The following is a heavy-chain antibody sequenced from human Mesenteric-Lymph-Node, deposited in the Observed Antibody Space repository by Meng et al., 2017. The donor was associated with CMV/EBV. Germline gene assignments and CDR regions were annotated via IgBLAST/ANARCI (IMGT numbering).Heavy chain of an antibody. J-gene: IGHJ4*02. V-gene: IGHV4-59*01. CDR3: AIGRDFWSGP. D-gene: IGHD3-3*01. CDR1: GFTFSSYW. Sequence: ESLKISCAASGFTFSSYWMSWVRQAPGKGLEWIGYICWSGYTNYNPSVESRVTISIDTSKNQFSLKLSSVTAADTALYYCAIGRDFWSGPWGQGTLVTVSS. CDR2: ICWSGYT.